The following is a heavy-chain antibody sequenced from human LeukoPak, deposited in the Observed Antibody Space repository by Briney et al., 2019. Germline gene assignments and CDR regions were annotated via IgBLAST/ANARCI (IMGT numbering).Heavy chain of an antibody. CDR3: AKVTYGSGTYGAFDY. CDR2: ISGSGDNT. V-gene: IGHV3-23*01. J-gene: IGHJ4*02. D-gene: IGHD3-10*01. Sequence: GGSLRLSCAASGFTFSSHGMSWGRQAPGKGLEWVSPISGSGDNTYYADSVKGRFTISRDNSKNTLYLQMNSLRAEDTAVYYCAKVTYGSGTYGAFDYWGQGTLVTVSS. CDR1: GFTFSSHG.